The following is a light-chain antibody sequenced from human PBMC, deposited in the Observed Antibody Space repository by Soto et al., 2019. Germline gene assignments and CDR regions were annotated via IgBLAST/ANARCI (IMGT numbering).Light chain of an antibody. CDR2: AAS. Sequence: IQPPPGPRLIHDTVGGGVSIICRASQGISSWLAWYQQKPGKAPKLLIYAASSLQSGVPSRFSGSGSGTDFTLTRSSLQAEDFATYYCKQADSFPITFGKGTRLDIK. V-gene: IGKV1-12*01. CDR1: QGISSW. J-gene: IGKJ5*01. CDR3: KQADSFPIT.